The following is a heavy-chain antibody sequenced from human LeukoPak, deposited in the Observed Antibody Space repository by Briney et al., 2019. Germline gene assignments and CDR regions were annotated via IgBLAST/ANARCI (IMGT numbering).Heavy chain of an antibody. V-gene: IGHV4-31*03. D-gene: IGHD1-26*01. CDR2: ISYSGST. CDR1: GGSISSGGNC. CDR3: ARDSGSYGHFDY. Sequence: PSETLSLTSTVSGGSISSGGNCWSWIRQHPGKGLEWIGYISYSGSTYYNPSLKSRVTISLDTSKNQFSLKLSSVTAADTAVYYCARDSGSYGHFDYWGQGTLVTVSS. J-gene: IGHJ4*02.